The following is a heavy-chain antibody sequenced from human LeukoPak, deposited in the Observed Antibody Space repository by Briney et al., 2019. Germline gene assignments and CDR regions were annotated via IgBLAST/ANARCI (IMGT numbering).Heavy chain of an antibody. J-gene: IGHJ4*02. D-gene: IGHD2-2*01. V-gene: IGHV3-30*03. CDR2: ISYDGSNK. Sequence: PGRSLRLSCAASGFTFSSYGMHWVRQAPGKGLEWVAVISYDGSNKYYADSVKGRFTISRDNSKNTLYLQMNSLRAEDTAVYYCALIPWCSSTSCYGYWGQGTLVTVSS. CDR1: GFTFSSYG. CDR3: ALIPWCSSTSCYGY.